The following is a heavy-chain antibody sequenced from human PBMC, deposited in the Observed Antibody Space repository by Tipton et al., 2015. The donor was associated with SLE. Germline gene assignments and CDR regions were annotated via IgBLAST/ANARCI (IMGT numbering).Heavy chain of an antibody. J-gene: IGHJ3*02. D-gene: IGHD6-13*01. Sequence: GSLRLSCAVYGGSFSGYYWSWIRQPPGKGLEWIGEINHSGSTNYNPSLKSRVTISVDTSKNQFSLKLSSVTAADTAVYYCAREQQRVPGTFDIWGQGTMVTVSS. CDR2: INHSGST. CDR3: AREQQRVPGTFDI. CDR1: GGSFSGYY. V-gene: IGHV4-34*01.